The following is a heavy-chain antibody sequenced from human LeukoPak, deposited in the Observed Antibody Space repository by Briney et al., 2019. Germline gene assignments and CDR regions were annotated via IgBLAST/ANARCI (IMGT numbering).Heavy chain of an antibody. CDR1: GGTFSSYA. J-gene: IGHJ4*02. CDR2: IIPIFGTA. V-gene: IGHV1-69*13. Sequence: GASVKVSCKASGGTFSSYAISWVRQAPGQGLEWMGGIIPIFGTANYAQKFQGRVTITADDSTSTAYMELSSLRSEDTAVYYCARGGDYDSSGYYYVSAPSFDYWGQGTLVTVSS. D-gene: IGHD3-22*01. CDR3: ARGGDYDSSGYYYVSAPSFDY.